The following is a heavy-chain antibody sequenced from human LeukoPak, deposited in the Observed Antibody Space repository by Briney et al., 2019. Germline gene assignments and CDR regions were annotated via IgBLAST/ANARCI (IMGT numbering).Heavy chain of an antibody. CDR2: ISAYNDNT. D-gene: IGHD5-18*01. CDR1: GYTSSSYG. J-gene: IGHJ4*02. Sequence: GASVKVSCKSSGYTSSSYGISWIRQAPGQGLEWMGWISAYNDNTNYAQIFQGRVTMTTDTSTSTAYMELRSLRSDDTAVYYCARDLTWIQRALDYWGQGTLVTVSS. V-gene: IGHV1-18*01. CDR3: ARDLTWIQRALDY.